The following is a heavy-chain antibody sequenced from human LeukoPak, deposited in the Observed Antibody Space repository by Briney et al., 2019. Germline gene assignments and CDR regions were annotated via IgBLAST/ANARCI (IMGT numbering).Heavy chain of an antibody. CDR1: GGSLSSYY. Sequence: SETLSLTCTVSGGSLSSYYWSWIRQPPGKGLEWIGYIDYSGSTNYNPSLKSRVTISVDTSKNQFSLELTSVTAADTAGDYCARDRAQGSGKYYFDYWGQGTLVTVSS. CDR2: IDYSGST. D-gene: IGHD3-3*01. V-gene: IGHV4-59*01. CDR3: ARDRAQGSGKYYFDY. J-gene: IGHJ4*02.